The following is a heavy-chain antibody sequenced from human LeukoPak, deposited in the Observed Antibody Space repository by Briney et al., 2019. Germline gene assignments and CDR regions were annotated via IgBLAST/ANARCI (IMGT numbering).Heavy chain of an antibody. CDR2: FDPEDGET. CDR3: ATTPRYCSGSSCDYFDY. J-gene: IGHJ4*02. D-gene: IGHD2-15*01. CDR1: GYTLTELS. Sequence: ASVKVSCMVSGYTLTELSMHWVRQAPGKGLEWMGGFDPEDGETIYAQKFQGRVTMTEDTSTDTAYMELSSLRSEDTAVYYCATTPRYCSGSSCDYFDYWGQGTLVTVSS. V-gene: IGHV1-24*01.